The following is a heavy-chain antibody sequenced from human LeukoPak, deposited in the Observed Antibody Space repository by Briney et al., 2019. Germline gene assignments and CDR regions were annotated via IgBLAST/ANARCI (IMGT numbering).Heavy chain of an antibody. V-gene: IGHV3-23*01. D-gene: IGHD4-17*01. Sequence: PGGSLRLSCAASGFTFINYAMSWVRQAPGKGLEWVSAVTATGGATYYADSVKGRFTISRDNSKNSLYLQINTLRPEDTALYYCAKDRRGLATDLDYWGQGTLVTVSS. CDR2: VTATGGAT. J-gene: IGHJ4*02. CDR3: AKDRRGLATDLDY. CDR1: GFTFINYA.